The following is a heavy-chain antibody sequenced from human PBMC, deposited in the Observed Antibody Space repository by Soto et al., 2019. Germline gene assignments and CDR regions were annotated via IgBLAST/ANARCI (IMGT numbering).Heavy chain of an antibody. CDR1: GFTFDDYA. Sequence: EVQLVESGGGLVQPGRSLRLSCAASGFTFDDYAMHWVRQVPGKGLEWVSGINWSSDSIGYGDSVKGRFAISRDNSKNSLHLQMNSLSAEDTAFYYCVKDESINWYSGHFRHWGQGTLVTVSS. J-gene: IGHJ1*01. CDR2: INWSSDSI. CDR3: VKDESINWYSGHFRH. D-gene: IGHD6-13*01. V-gene: IGHV3-9*01.